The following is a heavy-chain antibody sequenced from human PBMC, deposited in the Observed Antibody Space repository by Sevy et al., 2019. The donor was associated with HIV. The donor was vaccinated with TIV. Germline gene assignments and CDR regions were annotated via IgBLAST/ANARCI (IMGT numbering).Heavy chain of an antibody. J-gene: IGHJ4*02. V-gene: IGHV3-48*03. Sequence: GGSLRRSCAASGFTFSSYEMNWVRQAPGKGLEWVSYISSSGSTIYYADSVKGRFSISRDNAMNSLYLQMNSLRAEDTAVYYCARGGDIVVVVATKKEYYFDYWGQGTLVTVYS. CDR1: GFTFSSYE. CDR2: ISSSGSTI. CDR3: ARGGDIVVVVATKKEYYFDY. D-gene: IGHD2-15*01.